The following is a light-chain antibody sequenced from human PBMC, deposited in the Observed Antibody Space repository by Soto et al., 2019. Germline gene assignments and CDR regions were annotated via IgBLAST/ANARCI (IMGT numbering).Light chain of an antibody. Sequence: QSVLTQPPSVSVAPGQKVTISCSGSSSNIGNNYVSWYQQLPRTAPKLLIYDNNNRPSGIPDRFSGSKSGTSATLGITGLQTGDEADYFCGTWDSSLSAVVFGGGTKVTVL. CDR1: SSNIGNNY. CDR2: DNN. CDR3: GTWDSSLSAVV. J-gene: IGLJ2*01. V-gene: IGLV1-51*01.